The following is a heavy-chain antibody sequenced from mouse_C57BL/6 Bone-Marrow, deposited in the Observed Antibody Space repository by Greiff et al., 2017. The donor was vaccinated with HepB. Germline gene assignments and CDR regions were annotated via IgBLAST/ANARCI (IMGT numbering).Heavy chain of an antibody. CDR3: ARGVYYGSSPFAY. CDR2: INPSSGYT. V-gene: IGHV1-4*01. CDR1: GYTFTSYT. D-gene: IGHD1-1*01. J-gene: IGHJ3*01. Sequence: QVQLQQSGAELARPGASVKMSCKASGYTFTSYTMHWVKQRPGQGLEWIGYINPSSGYTKYNQKFKDKATLTADKSSSTAYMQLSSLTSEDSAVYDCARGVYYGSSPFAYWGQGTLVTVSA.